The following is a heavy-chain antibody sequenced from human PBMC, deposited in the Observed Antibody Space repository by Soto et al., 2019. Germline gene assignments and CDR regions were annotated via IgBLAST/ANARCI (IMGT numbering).Heavy chain of an antibody. Sequence: QVQLVQSGAEVKKPGSSVKVSCKASGGTFSSYAISWVRQAPGQGLEWMGGIIPIFGTANYAQKFQGRVTITADESTSTAYMELSSLRAEDTAVYYCARDAQYYYDRSGYYDYWGQGTQVTVSS. CDR3: ARDAQYYYDRSGYYDY. V-gene: IGHV1-69*01. CDR1: GGTFSSYA. D-gene: IGHD3-22*01. CDR2: IIPIFGTA. J-gene: IGHJ4*02.